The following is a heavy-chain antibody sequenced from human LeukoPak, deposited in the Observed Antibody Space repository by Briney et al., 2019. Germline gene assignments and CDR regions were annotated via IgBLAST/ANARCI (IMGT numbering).Heavy chain of an antibody. CDR1: GFTISSKY. J-gene: IGHJ4*02. CDR2: IYSSGDA. D-gene: IGHD3-10*01. CDR3: ATGYYFGSGSYVYLDY. V-gene: IGHV3-53*01. Sequence: GGSLRLSCAASGFTISSKYMSWVRQTPGKGLQWVALIYSSGDAYTPDSVKGRFTISRDDSENTLYLQMNSLRADDTAVYYCATGYYFGSGSYVYLDYWGQGTLVTVSS.